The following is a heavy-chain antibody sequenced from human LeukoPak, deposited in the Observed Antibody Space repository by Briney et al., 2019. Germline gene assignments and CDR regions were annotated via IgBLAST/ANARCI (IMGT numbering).Heavy chain of an antibody. CDR3: LRAGLPQYYFDY. CDR1: GGSISSSSYY. J-gene: IGHJ4*02. V-gene: IGHV4-39*01. D-gene: IGHD6-19*01. CDR2: IYYSGST. Sequence: PSETLSLTCTVSGGSISSSSYYWGWIRKPPGKGLEWIGSIYYSGSTYFNPSLKSRVTISVDTSKNQFSLKLSSVTAADTAVYYCLRAGLPQYYFDYWGQGTLVTVSS.